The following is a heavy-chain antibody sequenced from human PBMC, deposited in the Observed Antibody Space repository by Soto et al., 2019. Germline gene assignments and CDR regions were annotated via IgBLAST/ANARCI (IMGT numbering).Heavy chain of an antibody. CDR2: IWGGGGST. V-gene: IGHV3-23*01. J-gene: IGHJ4*02. CDR1: GFTFSSYG. D-gene: IGHD6-13*01. CDR3: AKEQKQHCFDY. Sequence: GGSLRLSCAASGFTFSSYGMHWVRQAPGKGLEWVSAIWGGGGSTYYADSVKGRFTISRDNSKNTLYLQMNSLRAEDTAVYYCAKEQKQHCFDYWGQGTLVTVSS.